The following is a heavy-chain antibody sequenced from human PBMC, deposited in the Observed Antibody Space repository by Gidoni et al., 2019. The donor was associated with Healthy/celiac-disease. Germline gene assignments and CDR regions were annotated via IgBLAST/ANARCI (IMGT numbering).Heavy chain of an antibody. CDR3: ARASLPDYGDYIGAFDI. J-gene: IGHJ3*02. V-gene: IGHV3-33*01. CDR1: GSTFISYG. D-gene: IGHD4-17*01. CDR2: IWYDGSNK. Sequence: VVQPGRSLILSCAASGSTFISYGMHWVRQATGKGLEWVAVIWYDGSNKYYADSVKGRFTISRDNSKNTLYLQMNSLRAEDTAVYYCARASLPDYGDYIGAFDIWGQGTMVTVSS.